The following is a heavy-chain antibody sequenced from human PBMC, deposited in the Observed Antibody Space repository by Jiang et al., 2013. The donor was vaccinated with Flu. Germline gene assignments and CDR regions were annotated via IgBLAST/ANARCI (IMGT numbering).Heavy chain of an antibody. CDR2: VGYRGNT. CDR3: FSSPPGY. CDR1: GGPMDDKH. Sequence: GPGLVKPSDTLSLTCTVSGGPMDDKHWSWIRQPPGERLEWIGFVGYRGNTQYNPYLKSRVTISMDLSKNQFSLTLNSVTAADTAFYYCFSSPPGYWGQGTLVAVSS. V-gene: IGHV4-59*07. J-gene: IGHJ4*02.